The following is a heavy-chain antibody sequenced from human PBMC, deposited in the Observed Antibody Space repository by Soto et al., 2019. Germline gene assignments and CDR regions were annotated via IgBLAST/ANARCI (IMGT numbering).Heavy chain of an antibody. CDR2: ISAYNGNT. Sequence: QVQLVQSGAEVKKPGASVKVSCKASGYTFTSYGISWVRQAPGQGLEWMGGISAYNGNTNYAQKLQGRVTMTTDTYTRTAYMELRSLRSEDTVVYYCARGMLVGYDFCSGSPEFYYWGKGTLVTVSS. CDR1: GYTFTSYG. CDR3: ARGMLVGYDFCSGSPEFYY. V-gene: IGHV1-18*01. D-gene: IGHD3-3*01. J-gene: IGHJ4*02.